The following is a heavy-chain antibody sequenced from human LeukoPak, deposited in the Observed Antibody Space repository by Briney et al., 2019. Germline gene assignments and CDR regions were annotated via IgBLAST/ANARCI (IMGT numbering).Heavy chain of an antibody. CDR3: ARGTYDFWTGYYVDY. CDR1: GFTFSSYE. CDR2: ISSAATTI. Sequence: GGSLRLSCAVSGFTFSSYEMNWARQAPGKGLEWVSYISSAATTIYYADSVKGRFTISRDNAKNSLYLQMNSLTAEDTAVYFCARGTYDFWTGYYVDYWGQGTLVTVSS. D-gene: IGHD3-3*01. J-gene: IGHJ4*02. V-gene: IGHV3-48*03.